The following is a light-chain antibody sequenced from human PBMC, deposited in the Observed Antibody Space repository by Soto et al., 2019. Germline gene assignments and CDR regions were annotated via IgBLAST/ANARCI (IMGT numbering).Light chain of an antibody. J-gene: IGKJ1*01. CDR1: QSLLHSNGYNY. Sequence: DIVMTQSPLSLPVTPGEPASISCRSSQSLLHSNGYNYLDWYLQKPGQSPQLLIYLGSNRASRVPDRFSGSGSGTDFTLKISRVEAEDVGVYYCMQALQTRWTFGQGTKVELK. V-gene: IGKV2-28*01. CDR3: MQALQTRWT. CDR2: LGS.